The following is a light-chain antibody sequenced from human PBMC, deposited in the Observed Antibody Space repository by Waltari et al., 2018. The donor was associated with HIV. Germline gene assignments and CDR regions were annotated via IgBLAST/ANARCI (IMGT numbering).Light chain of an antibody. CDR2: SNL. V-gene: IGLV1-44*01. CDR1: SSNFGSNT. CDR3: AAWDDSLNGLWV. J-gene: IGLJ3*02. Sequence: QSVLTQPPSASGTPGQRVTISCSGSSSNFGSNTVNWYQQLPGTAPKLLIYSNLQRPSGVPDRFSGSKSGTSASLAISGLQSDDEADYYCAAWDDSLNGLWVFGGGTKLTVL.